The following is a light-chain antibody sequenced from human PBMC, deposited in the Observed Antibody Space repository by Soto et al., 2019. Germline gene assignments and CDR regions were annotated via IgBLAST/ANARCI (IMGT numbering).Light chain of an antibody. V-gene: IGLV2-11*01. CDR2: DVT. CDR3: CSYAGSYTYI. Sequence: QSVLTQPRSVSGSPGQSNTISCTGSYSDVGTFYFVSWYQQYPGKGPKLIIYDVTERPSGVPDRFSGSKSGNTASLTISGLQVEDEADYYCCSYAGSYTYIFGSGTKVTVL. CDR1: YSDVGTFYF. J-gene: IGLJ1*01.